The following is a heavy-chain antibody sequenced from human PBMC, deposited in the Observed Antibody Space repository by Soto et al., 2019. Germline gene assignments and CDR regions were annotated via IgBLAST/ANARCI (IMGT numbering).Heavy chain of an antibody. CDR1: GGSVSSTSYY. V-gene: IGHV4-61*01. CDR2: IHYSGST. J-gene: IGHJ4*02. D-gene: IGHD1-26*01. CDR3: VRAWEHLYFDY. Sequence: QVQLQESGPGLVKPSETLSLTCTVSGGSVSSTSYYWSWIRQPPGKGLEWIGDIHYSGSTNYNPSLKSRVTISVDTSKNQFSLKLSSVTAADTAVFYCVRAWEHLYFDYWGQGTLVTVSS.